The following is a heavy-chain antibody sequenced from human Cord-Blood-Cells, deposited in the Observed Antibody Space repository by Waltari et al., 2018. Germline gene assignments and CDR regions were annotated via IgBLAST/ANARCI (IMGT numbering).Heavy chain of an antibody. D-gene: IGHD6-13*01. CDR2: INHSGST. CDR3: ARGELIAAAYYFDY. J-gene: IGHJ4*02. V-gene: IGHV4-34*01. Sequence: QVQLQQWGAGLLKPSETMSLPRAVYGGSFSGSSWNWLRQPPGKGLEWTGEINHSGSTNYNPSLKSRVTISVDTSKNQFSLKLSSVTAADTAVYYCARGELIAAAYYFDYWGQGTLVTVSS. CDR1: GGSFSGSS.